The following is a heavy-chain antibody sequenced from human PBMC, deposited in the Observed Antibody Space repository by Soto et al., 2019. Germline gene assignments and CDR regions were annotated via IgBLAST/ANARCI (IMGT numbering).Heavy chain of an antibody. V-gene: IGHV4-59*01. D-gene: IGHD3-10*01. CDR2: MYNTGST. CDR1: GGSISRYY. Sequence: PSETLSLTCTVSGGSISRYYWSWIRQPPGKGLEWIGYMYNTGSTVYNPPFKSRVTISVDTSKNQFSLKLNSVTAADTAVYYCTTQGFGGLHGLVDVWGQGTTVTVSS. J-gene: IGHJ6*02. CDR3: TTQGFGGLHGLVDV.